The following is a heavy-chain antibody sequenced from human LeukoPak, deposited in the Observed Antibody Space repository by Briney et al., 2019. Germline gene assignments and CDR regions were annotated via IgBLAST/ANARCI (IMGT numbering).Heavy chain of an antibody. CDR2: ISSSSTTI. Sequence: GGSLRLSCAASGFTFSSYSMMWVRQAPGKGLEWVSYISSSSTTIHYADSVKGRFTISRDNAKNSLYLQMNSLRAEDTAVYYCARDVEYDDAFDIWGQGTMVTVSS. CDR1: GFTFSSYS. D-gene: IGHD5-24*01. V-gene: IGHV3-48*01. J-gene: IGHJ3*02. CDR3: ARDVEYDDAFDI.